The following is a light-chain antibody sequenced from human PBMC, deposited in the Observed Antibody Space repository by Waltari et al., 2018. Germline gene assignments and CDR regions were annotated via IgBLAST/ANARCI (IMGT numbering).Light chain of an antibody. V-gene: IGLV2-8*01. CDR3: SSYAGSNSHV. Sequence: QSALTQPPPASGSPGQSVTMSCTGTSRDGGGSTYVSWYQQHPGTVPKLIIYEVSERPSGVPHRFSGSKSGNTASLTVSGLQAEDEADYYCSSYAGSNSHVFGTGTRVTVL. CDR2: EVS. J-gene: IGLJ1*01. CDR1: SRDGGGSTY.